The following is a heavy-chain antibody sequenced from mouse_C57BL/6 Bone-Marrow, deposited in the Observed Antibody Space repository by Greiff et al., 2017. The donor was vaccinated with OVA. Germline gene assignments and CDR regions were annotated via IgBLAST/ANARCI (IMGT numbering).Heavy chain of an antibody. D-gene: IGHD2-3*01. CDR3: TRDQGYDGYYGRFAY. Sequence: EVMLVESGEGLVKPGGSLKLSCAASGFTFSSYAMSWVRQTPEKRLEWVAYISSGGDYIYYAATVKGRFTISRDNARNTLYLQMSSLKSEDTAMYYCTRDQGYDGYYGRFAYWGQGTLVTVSA. V-gene: IGHV5-9-1*02. CDR1: GFTFSSYA. J-gene: IGHJ3*01. CDR2: ISSGGDYI.